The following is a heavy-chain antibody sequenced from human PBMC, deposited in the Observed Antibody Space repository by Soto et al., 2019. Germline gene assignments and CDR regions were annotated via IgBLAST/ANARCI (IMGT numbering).Heavy chain of an antibody. J-gene: IGHJ6*02. CDR3: ATSIAVAGGSGMDV. CDR2: IYSGGST. CDR1: GFTVSSNY. D-gene: IGHD6-19*01. V-gene: IGHV3-53*01. Sequence: GGSLRLSCAASGFTVSSNYMSWVRPAPGKGLEWVSVIYSGGSTYYADSVKGRFTISRDNSKNTLYLQMNSLRAEDTAVYYCATSIAVAGGSGMDVWGQGTTVTVSS.